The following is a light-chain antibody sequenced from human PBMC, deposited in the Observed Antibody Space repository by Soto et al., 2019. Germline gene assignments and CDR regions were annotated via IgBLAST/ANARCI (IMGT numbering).Light chain of an antibody. J-gene: IGLJ1*01. CDR2: RNN. CDR3: AAWDDSLNVYV. Sequence: QSVLTQPPSASGTPGQRVTISCSGSSSNIESNYVYWYQQLPGTAPKLLIYRNNQRPSWVPDRFSGSKSGTSASLAISGLQSEDEADYYCAAWDDSLNVYVFGTGTKVTVL. CDR1: SSNIESNY. V-gene: IGLV1-47*01.